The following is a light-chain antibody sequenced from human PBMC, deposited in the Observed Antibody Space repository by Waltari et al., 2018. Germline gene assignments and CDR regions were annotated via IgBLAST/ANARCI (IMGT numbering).Light chain of an antibody. CDR1: QSISSW. CDR2: KAC. Sequence: DIQMTQSPSTLSASVGDRVTITCRASQSISSWLAWYQQKPGKAPKLLIYKACSLESGVPSRFSGSGSETEFTLTISSLQPDDFATYYCQQYKSYPLTFGGGTKVEIK. CDR3: QQYKSYPLT. V-gene: IGKV1-5*03. J-gene: IGKJ4*01.